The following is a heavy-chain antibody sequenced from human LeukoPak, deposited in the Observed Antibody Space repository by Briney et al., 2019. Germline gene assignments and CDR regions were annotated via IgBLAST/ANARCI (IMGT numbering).Heavy chain of an antibody. CDR1: GFTYSDYY. Sequence: GGSLRLSCAASGFTYSDYYMSWIRQAPGKGLEWVSYISSSGSTIYYADSVKGRFTISRDNAKNSLYLQMNSLRAEDTAVYYCARGPNRGSWSYFDYWGQGTLVTVSS. V-gene: IGHV3-11*01. CDR2: ISSSGSTI. J-gene: IGHJ4*02. D-gene: IGHD6-13*01. CDR3: ARGPNRGSWSYFDY.